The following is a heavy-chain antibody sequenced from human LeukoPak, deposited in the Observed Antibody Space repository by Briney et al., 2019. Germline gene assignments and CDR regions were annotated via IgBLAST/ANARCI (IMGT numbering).Heavy chain of an antibody. D-gene: IGHD3-10*01. Sequence: SETLSLTCAVYGGSFSGYYWSWIRQPPGKGLEWIGEINHSGSTNYNPSLKSRVTISADTSKNQFSLKLSSVTAADTAVYYCARRRVDGSGSSTLYYFDYWGQGTLVTVSS. V-gene: IGHV4-34*01. CDR2: INHSGST. J-gene: IGHJ4*02. CDR3: ARRRVDGSGSSTLYYFDY. CDR1: GGSFSGYY.